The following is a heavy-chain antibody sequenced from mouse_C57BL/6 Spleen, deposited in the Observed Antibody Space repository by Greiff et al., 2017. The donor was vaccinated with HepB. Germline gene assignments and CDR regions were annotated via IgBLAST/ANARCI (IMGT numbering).Heavy chain of an antibody. V-gene: IGHV1-69*01. Sequence: QVQLQQSGAELVMPGASVKLSCKASGYTFTSYWMHWVKQRPGQGLEWIGEIDPSDSYTNYNQKFKGKSTLTVDKSSSTAYMQLSSLTSEDSAVYYCARGDSSGYIGYWGQGTTLTVSS. D-gene: IGHD3-2*02. CDR1: GYTFTSYW. CDR3: ARGDSSGYIGY. J-gene: IGHJ2*01. CDR2: IDPSDSYT.